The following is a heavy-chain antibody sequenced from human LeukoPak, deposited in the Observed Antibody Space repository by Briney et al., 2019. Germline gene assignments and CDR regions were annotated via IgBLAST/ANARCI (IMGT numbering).Heavy chain of an antibody. CDR2: FDPEDGET. CDR1: GYTLTGLS. D-gene: IGHD2/OR15-2a*01. CDR3: ATAIVSGDAFDI. V-gene: IGHV1-24*01. Sequence: ASVKVSCKVSGYTLTGLSMHWVRQAPGKGLEWMGGFDPEDGETIYAQKFQGRVTMTEDTSTDTAYMELSSLRSEDTAVYYCATAIVSGDAFDIWGQGTMVTVSS. J-gene: IGHJ3*02.